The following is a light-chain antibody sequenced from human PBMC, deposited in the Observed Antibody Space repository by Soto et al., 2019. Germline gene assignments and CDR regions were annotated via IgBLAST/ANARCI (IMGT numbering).Light chain of an antibody. CDR3: SSYTNTSTLV. CDR1: SSDLDAYKY. V-gene: IGLV2-14*03. J-gene: IGLJ1*01. CDR2: EVS. Sequence: QSALTQPASVSGSPGQSITISCAGTSSDLDAYKYVSWYQQHPDKAPKLILYEVSRRPSGVSNRFSGSKSGNTASLTISGLLAEDEADYSCSSYTNTSTLVFGTGTKVTVL.